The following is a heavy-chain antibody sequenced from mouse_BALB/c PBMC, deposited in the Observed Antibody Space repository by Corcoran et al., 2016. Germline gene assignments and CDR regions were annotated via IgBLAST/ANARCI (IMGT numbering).Heavy chain of an antibody. D-gene: IGHD1-1*01. V-gene: IGHV9-3-1*01. CDR2: INTYTGEP. CDR1: GYTFTNYG. J-gene: IGHJ2*01. Sequence: QIQLVQSGPELKKPGETVKISCKASGYTFTNYGMNWVKQAPGKGLKWMGWINTYTGEPTYADDFKGRFASSLETSASTAYLQINNLKNEDTATYFCASYYYGSSYYFDYWGQGTTLTVSS. CDR3: ASYYYGSSYYFDY.